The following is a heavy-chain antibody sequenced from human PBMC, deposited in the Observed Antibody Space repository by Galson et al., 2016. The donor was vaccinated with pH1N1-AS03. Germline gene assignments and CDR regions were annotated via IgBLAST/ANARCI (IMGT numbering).Heavy chain of an antibody. CDR2: ISWNSGTI. Sequence: SLRLSCAGSGFTFDDYAMHWVRQAPGKGLEWVSGISWNSGTIGYTDSVKGRFTISRDNAKNSLYLQMNSLRAEDTALYYCAKSPGYCSAGSCSEQGYFDYWGQGTLVTVSS. CDR1: GFTFDDYA. CDR3: AKSPGYCSAGSCSEQGYFDY. D-gene: IGHD2-15*01. V-gene: IGHV3-9*01. J-gene: IGHJ4*02.